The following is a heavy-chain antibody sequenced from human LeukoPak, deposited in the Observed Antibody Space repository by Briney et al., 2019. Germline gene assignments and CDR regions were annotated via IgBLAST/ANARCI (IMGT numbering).Heavy chain of an antibody. V-gene: IGHV4-39*01. CDR3: ARHSMPFRGYRPNWFDP. CDR2: IYYSGST. J-gene: IGHJ5*02. Sequence: SETLSLTCTVSGGSISSSSYYWGWIRQPPGKGLEWIGNIYYSGSTYYNPSLKSRVTISVDTSKNQFSLKLSSVTAADTAVYYCARHSMPFRGYRPNWFDPWGQGTLVTVSS. D-gene: IGHD2/OR15-2a*01. CDR1: GGSISSSSYY.